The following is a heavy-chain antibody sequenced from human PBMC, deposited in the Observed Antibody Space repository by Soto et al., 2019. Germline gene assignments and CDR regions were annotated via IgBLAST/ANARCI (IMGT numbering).Heavy chain of an antibody. D-gene: IGHD2-15*01. CDR2: IVPLFGTA. CDR1: GGTFSSYA. J-gene: IGHJ4*02. CDR3: ARRTDCIRNSCYDY. Sequence: QVQLVQSGAEVKKAGSSVKVSCKASGGTFSSYAITWVRQAPGQGLEWMGTIVPLFGTANYAQKLQGRVTITADESTSTAYMELSSLRSEDTAVYYCARRTDCIRNSCYDYWGQGTVVTVSS. V-gene: IGHV1-69*15.